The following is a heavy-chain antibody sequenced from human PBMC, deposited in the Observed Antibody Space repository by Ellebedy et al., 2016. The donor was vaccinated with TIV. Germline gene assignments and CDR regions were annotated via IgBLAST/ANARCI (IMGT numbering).Heavy chain of an antibody. D-gene: IGHD2-2*01. CDR2: INPNSGGT. Sequence: AASVKVSCKASGYTLTDDYLHWVRQAPGPGLEWMGWINPNSGGTYYAQKFQGRVTMTRDTSISTVYMELSRLRSDDTAVYYCARYCNSTTCSNWFDPWGQGTLVTVSS. V-gene: IGHV1-2*02. CDR1: GYTLTDDY. J-gene: IGHJ5*02. CDR3: ARYCNSTTCSNWFDP.